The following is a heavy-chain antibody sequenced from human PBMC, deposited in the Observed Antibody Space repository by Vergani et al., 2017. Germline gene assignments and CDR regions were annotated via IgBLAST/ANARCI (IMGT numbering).Heavy chain of an antibody. CDR2: IYYSGST. V-gene: IGHV4-39*07. J-gene: IGHJ5*02. CDR3: ARVTQWLVQDWFDP. D-gene: IGHD6-19*01. CDR1: GGSISSSSYY. Sequence: QLQLQESGPGLVKPSETLSLTCTVSGGSISSSSYYWGWIRQPPGRGLEWIGSIYYSGSTYYNQSLKSRVTISVDTSKNQFSLKLSSVTAADTAVYYCARVTQWLVQDWFDPWGQGTLVTVSA.